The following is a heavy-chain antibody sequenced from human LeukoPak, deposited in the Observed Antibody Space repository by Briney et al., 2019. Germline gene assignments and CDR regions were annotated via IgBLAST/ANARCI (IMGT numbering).Heavy chain of an antibody. J-gene: IGHJ3*02. Sequence: GGSLRLSCATSGFTFSNYAVSWVRQAPGKGLEWVSVIYSGGSTYYADSVKGRFTISRDNSKNTLYLQMNSLRAEDTAVYSCARGYGDGAFDIWGQGTMVTVSS. D-gene: IGHD4-17*01. CDR2: IYSGGST. CDR1: GFTFSNYA. V-gene: IGHV3-66*01. CDR3: ARGYGDGAFDI.